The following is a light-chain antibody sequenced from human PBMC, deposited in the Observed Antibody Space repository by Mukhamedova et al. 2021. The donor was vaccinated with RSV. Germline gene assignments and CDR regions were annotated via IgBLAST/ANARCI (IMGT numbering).Light chain of an antibody. CDR2: DVS. CDR3: SSYTSSSTRV. CDR1: SSDVGGYNY. J-gene: IGLJ3*02. Sequence: GTSSDVGGYNYVSWYQQHPGKAPKLMIYDVSKRPSGVSNRFSGSKSGNTASLTISGLQAEDEADYYCSSYTSSSTRVFGGGTKLT. V-gene: IGLV2-14*04.